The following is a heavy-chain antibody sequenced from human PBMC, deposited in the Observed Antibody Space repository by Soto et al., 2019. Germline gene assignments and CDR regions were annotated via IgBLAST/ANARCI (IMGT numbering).Heavy chain of an antibody. Sequence: ASVKVSCKASGGTLSSYGISWVRQAPGQGLEWMGWISAYNGNTNYAQKLQGRVTMTTDTSTSTAYMELRSLRSDDTAVYYCARVFTIFGVVNYYYYMDVWGKGTTVTVSS. J-gene: IGHJ6*03. CDR3: ARVFTIFGVVNYYYYMDV. D-gene: IGHD3-3*01. CDR1: GGTLSSYG. CDR2: ISAYNGNT. V-gene: IGHV1-18*01.